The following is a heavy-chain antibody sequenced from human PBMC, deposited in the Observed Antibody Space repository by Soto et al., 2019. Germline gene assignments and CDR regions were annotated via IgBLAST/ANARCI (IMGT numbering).Heavy chain of an antibody. CDR2: VYYSGST. CDR1: GGSISSYY. D-gene: IGHD3-9*01. Sequence: PSGTLSLTCTVSGGSISSYYWSWIRQPPGKGLEWIGSVYYSGSTYYNPSLESRVTISVDKSKNQFSLKLMSLSAADTAVYYCGRLEGLATISYYFDYWGQGALVTVSS. CDR3: GRLEGLATISYYFDY. J-gene: IGHJ4*02. V-gene: IGHV4-59*08.